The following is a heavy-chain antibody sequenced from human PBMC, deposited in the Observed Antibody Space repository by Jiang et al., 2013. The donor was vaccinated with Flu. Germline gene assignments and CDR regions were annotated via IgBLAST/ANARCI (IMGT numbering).Heavy chain of an antibody. CDR3: ATRVEGREQWFDP. J-gene: IGHJ5*02. V-gene: IGHV4-34*01. CDR2: SIIVEAP. CDR1: GGSFSGYY. D-gene: IGHD6-13*01. Sequence: TLSLTCAVYGGSFSGYYWSWIRQPPREGAWSGLGKSIIVEAPTTTRPLKSRVTISVDTSKNQFSLKLSSVTAADTAVYYCATRVEGREQWFDPWGQGTLVTVSS.